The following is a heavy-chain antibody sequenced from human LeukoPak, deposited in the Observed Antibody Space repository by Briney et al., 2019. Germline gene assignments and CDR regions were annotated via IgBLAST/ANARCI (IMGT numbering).Heavy chain of an antibody. CDR3: ARGGGYYDSSGPYGMDV. CDR2: ISAYNGNT. V-gene: IGHV1-18*01. Sequence: ASVKVSCKASGCTFSSYGISWVRQAPGQGLEWMGWISAYNGNTNYAQKLQGRVTMTTDTSTSTAYMELRSLRSDDTAVYYCARGGGYYDSSGPYGMDVWGQGTTVTVSS. D-gene: IGHD3-22*01. CDR1: GCTFSSYG. J-gene: IGHJ6*02.